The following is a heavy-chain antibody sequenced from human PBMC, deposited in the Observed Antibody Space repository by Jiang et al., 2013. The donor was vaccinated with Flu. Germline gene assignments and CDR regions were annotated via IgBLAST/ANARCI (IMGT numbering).Heavy chain of an antibody. J-gene: IGHJ4*02. V-gene: IGHV4-39*07. CDR3: AREAGLWFGELRAPFEY. D-gene: IGHD3-10*01. CDR2: VDYRRST. CDR1: GGSIGRGAYY. Sequence: GPGLVKPSETLSLTCSVSGGSIGRGAYYWGWIRQTPGKGLEWIGSVDYRRSTYYNPSLKSRVSLSVDTANNQFSLRLTSATAADTAVYYCAREAGLWFGELRAPFEYWGQGRLVTVSS.